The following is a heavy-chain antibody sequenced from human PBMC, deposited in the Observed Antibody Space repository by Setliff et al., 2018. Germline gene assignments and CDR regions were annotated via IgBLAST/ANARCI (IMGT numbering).Heavy chain of an antibody. Sequence: ASVKVSCKTSGYSFTGYYMHWVRQAPGQGLEWMGIIHTGGGSASYAQKFQGRVTMTSDTSTGTVYMEVNSVRSDDTAIYYCARGGMAAAGRKGVFEYWGQGTQVTVSS. D-gene: IGHD6-13*01. CDR1: GYSFTGYY. CDR3: ARGGMAAAGRKGVFEY. CDR2: IHTGGGSA. V-gene: IGHV1-46*01. J-gene: IGHJ4*02.